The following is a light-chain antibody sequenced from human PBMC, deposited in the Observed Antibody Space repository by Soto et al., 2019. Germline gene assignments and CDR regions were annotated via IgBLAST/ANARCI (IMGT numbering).Light chain of an antibody. V-gene: IGLV2-14*01. Sequence: QSALTQPASVSGSPGQSITISCTGTSSDVGVYNYVSWYQQHPGKVPTLMIYEVSNRPSGVSNRFSGSNSGNTATLTISRVEAGDEADYYCQVWDSSSDHVVFGGGTKLTVL. CDR2: EVS. J-gene: IGLJ2*01. CDR1: SSDVGVYNY. CDR3: QVWDSSSDHVV.